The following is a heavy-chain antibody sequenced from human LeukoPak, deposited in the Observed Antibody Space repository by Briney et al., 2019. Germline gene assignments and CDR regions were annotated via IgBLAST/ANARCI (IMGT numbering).Heavy chain of an antibody. V-gene: IGHV1-69*13. J-gene: IGHJ5*02. Sequence: SVKVSCKAYGGTFSSYAINWVRQAPGQGLEWMGGIIPIFGTANYALKFQGRVTITADESTSTAYMELSSLRSEDTAVYYCARDCSGGSCYAANWFDPWGQGTLVTVSS. CDR1: GGTFSSYA. D-gene: IGHD2-15*01. CDR2: IIPIFGTA. CDR3: ARDCSGGSCYAANWFDP.